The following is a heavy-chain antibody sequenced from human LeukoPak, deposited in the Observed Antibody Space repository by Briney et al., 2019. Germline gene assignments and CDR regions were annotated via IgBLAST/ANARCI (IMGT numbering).Heavy chain of an antibody. CDR1: GFTVSSNY. V-gene: IGHV3-66*01. CDR3: ARDEGYSSGSPFDY. J-gene: IGHJ4*02. D-gene: IGHD6-19*01. Sequence: TGGSLRLSCAASGFTVSSNYMSWVRQAPGKGLEWVSVIYSGGSTYYADSVKGRFTISRDNSKNTLYLQMNSLRAEDTAVYYCARDEGYSSGSPFDYWGQGTLVTVSS. CDR2: IYSGGST.